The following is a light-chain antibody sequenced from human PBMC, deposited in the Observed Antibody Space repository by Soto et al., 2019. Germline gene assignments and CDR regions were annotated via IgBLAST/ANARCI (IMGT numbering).Light chain of an antibody. J-gene: IGLJ1*01. CDR1: SSDVGGYNY. CDR2: DVS. CDR3: GSYTSSSPYV. V-gene: IGLV2-14*01. Sequence: QSALTQPASVSGSPGQSITISCTGTSSDVGGYNYVSWYQQHPGKAPKLMIYDVSNRPSGVSNRFSGSKSGNTASLTISGLQADDEADYYCGSYTSSSPYVFGTGTKLTVL.